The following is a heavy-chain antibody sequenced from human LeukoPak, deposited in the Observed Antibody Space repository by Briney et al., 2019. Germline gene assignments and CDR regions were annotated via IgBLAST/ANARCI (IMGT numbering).Heavy chain of an antibody. CDR3: ATGASAAGTPPGDYFDY. D-gene: IGHD6-13*01. J-gene: IGHJ4*02. Sequence: ASVKVSCKVSGYTLTELSMHWVRQAPGKGLEWMGGFDPEDGETIYAQKFQGRVTMTEDTSTDTAYMELSSLRSEDTAVYYCATGASAAGTPPGDYFDYWGQGTLVTVSS. CDR2: FDPEDGET. CDR1: GYTLTELS. V-gene: IGHV1-24*01.